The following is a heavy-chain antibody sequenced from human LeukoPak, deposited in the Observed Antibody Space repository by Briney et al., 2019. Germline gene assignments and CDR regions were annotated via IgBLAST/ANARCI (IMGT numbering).Heavy chain of an antibody. D-gene: IGHD3-22*01. CDR2: ISYNGNNQ. CDR1: GFTFSTYG. Sequence: GRSLTLSCAASGFTFSTYGIHWVRQAPGKGLEWVAVISYNGNNQYHADYVKGRFTISRDNSKNALYLQMNSLRAEDTAVYYCAKAYYYDSSGYYPEDYYFDYRGQGTLVTVSS. V-gene: IGHV3-30*18. CDR3: AKAYYYDSSGYYPEDYYFDY. J-gene: IGHJ4*02.